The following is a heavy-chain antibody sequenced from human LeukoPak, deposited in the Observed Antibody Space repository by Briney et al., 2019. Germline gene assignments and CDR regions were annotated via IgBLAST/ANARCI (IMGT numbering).Heavy chain of an antibody. Sequence: SQTLSLTCAVSGGSISSGGYSWSWIRQPPGKGLEWIGYIYHSGSTYYNPSLKSRVTISVDRSKNQFSLKLSSVTAADTAVYYCARDRGAAASGWFDPWGQGTLITVSS. CDR2: IYHSGST. D-gene: IGHD6-13*01. CDR1: GGSISSGGYS. CDR3: ARDRGAAASGWFDP. J-gene: IGHJ5*02. V-gene: IGHV4-30-2*01.